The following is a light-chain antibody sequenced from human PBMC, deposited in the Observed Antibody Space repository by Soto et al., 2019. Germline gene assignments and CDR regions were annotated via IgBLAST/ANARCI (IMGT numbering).Light chain of an antibody. CDR2: GAS. V-gene: IGKV3-20*01. CDR3: QQYGSSPIT. J-gene: IGKJ5*01. Sequence: EVVMTQSPATLSVSLGERVTLSCRASQSVSTTLAWYQQKPGQAPRLLIYGASSRATGIPDRFSGSGSGTDFTLTISRLEPEDFAVYYCQQYGSSPITFGQGTRLEIK. CDR1: QSVSTT.